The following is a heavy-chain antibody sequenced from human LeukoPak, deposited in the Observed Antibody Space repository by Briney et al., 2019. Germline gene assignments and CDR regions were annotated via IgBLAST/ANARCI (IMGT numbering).Heavy chain of an antibody. Sequence: GGSLRLSCAASGFTFSSYAMTWVRQAPGKGLEWVANIKQDESEIYYVDSVKGRFTISRDNAKNSVYLQMNSLTAEDTAVYYCARDNNGPDYWGQGTLVTVSS. V-gene: IGHV3-7*01. CDR2: IKQDESEI. CDR1: GFTFSSYA. D-gene: IGHD2-8*01. CDR3: ARDNNGPDY. J-gene: IGHJ4*02.